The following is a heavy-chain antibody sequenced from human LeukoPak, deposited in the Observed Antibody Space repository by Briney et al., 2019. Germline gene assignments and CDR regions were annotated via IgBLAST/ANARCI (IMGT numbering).Heavy chain of an antibody. D-gene: IGHD6-19*01. CDR3: AKKGYSNGWRDSYYFDC. V-gene: IGHV3-15*01. CDR1: GFTVSNAW. CDR2: IKSKSDGGAT. Sequence: PGGSLRLSCAASGFTVSNAWMNWVRQAPGKGLEWVALIKSKSDGGATDYAAPVKGRFTISRDDSKNTLNLQMNSLRAEDTAVYYCAKKGYSNGWRDSYYFDCWGQGTLVTVSS. J-gene: IGHJ4*02.